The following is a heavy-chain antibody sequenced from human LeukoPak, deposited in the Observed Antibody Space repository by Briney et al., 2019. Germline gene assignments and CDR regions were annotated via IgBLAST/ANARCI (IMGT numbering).Heavy chain of an antibody. CDR1: GGSISSYY. J-gene: IGHJ6*02. D-gene: IGHD5-18*01. CDR3: ACTTIGRQGYSYGREPDYYYYYGMDV. Sequence: SETLSLTCTVSGGSISSYYWSWIRQPPGKGLEWIGYIYYSGSTNYNPSLKSRVTISVDTSKNQFSLKLSPVTAADTAVYYCACTTIGRQGYSYGREPDYYYYYGMDVWGQGTTVTVSS. CDR2: IYYSGST. V-gene: IGHV4-59*01.